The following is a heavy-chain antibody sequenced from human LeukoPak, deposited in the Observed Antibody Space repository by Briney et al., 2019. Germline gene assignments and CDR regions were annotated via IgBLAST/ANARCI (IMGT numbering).Heavy chain of an antibody. D-gene: IGHD5-12*01. CDR3: ARRRSGYGEDKYYYGMDV. V-gene: IGHV5-51*01. CDR1: GYSFTSYW. J-gene: IGHJ6*02. Sequence: GESLKISCKGSGYSFTSYWIGWVRQMPGKGLEWMGIIYPGDSDTRYSPSFQGQVTISADKSISTAYLQWSSLKASDTAMYYCARRRSGYGEDKYYYGMDVWGQGTTVTVSS. CDR2: IYPGDSDT.